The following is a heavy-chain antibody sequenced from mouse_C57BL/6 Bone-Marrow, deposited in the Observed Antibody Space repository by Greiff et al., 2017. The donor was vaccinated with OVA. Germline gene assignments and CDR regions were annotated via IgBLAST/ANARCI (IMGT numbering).Heavy chain of an antibody. CDR2: IDPANGNT. CDR1: GFNIKNTY. D-gene: IGHD2-4*01. Sequence: VQLQQSVAELVRPGASVKLSCTASGFNIKNTYMPWVKQRPEQGLEWIGRIDPANGNTKYAPKFQGKATITADTSSNTAYLQLSSLTSEDTAIYYCAKAYYDYDGSPADYWGQGTTLTVSA. CDR3: AKAYYDYDGSPADY. V-gene: IGHV14-3*01. J-gene: IGHJ2*01.